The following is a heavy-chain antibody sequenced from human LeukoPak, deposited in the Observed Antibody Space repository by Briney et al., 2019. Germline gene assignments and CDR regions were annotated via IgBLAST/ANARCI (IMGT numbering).Heavy chain of an antibody. CDR2: ISWDGGST. V-gene: IGHV3-43*01. D-gene: IGHD3-9*01. J-gene: IGHJ4*02. CDR1: GFTFDDYT. Sequence: GGSLRLSCAASGFTFDDYTMHWVRQAPGKGLEWVSLISWDGGSTYYADSVKGRFTISRDNSKNTLYLQMNSLRAEDTAVYYCAGDILTGYHFDYWGQGTLVTVSS. CDR3: AGDILTGYHFDY.